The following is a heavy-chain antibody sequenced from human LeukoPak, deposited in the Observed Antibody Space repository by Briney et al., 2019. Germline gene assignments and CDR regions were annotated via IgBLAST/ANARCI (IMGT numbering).Heavy chain of an antibody. J-gene: IGHJ4*02. CDR3: ARDRQDHLVVVTAIFLDY. D-gene: IGHD2-21*02. CDR1: GFTFSSYG. Sequence: GGSLRLSCAASGFTFSSYGMHWVRQAPGKGLEWVAFIRYDGNNKYYADSVKGRFTISRDNSKNTLYLQMNSLRAEDTAVYYCARDRQDHLVVVTAIFLDYWGQGTLVTVSS. CDR2: IRYDGNNK. V-gene: IGHV3-30*02.